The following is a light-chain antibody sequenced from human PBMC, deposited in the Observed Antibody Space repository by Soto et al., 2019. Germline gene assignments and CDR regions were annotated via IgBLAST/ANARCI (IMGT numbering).Light chain of an antibody. CDR2: GAS. Sequence: EIVMTQSPATLSVSSGERATLSCRASQSVSSNLAWFQQKPGQAPRLLIYGASTRATGIPARITGSGSGTEFTLTISSLQSEDFAVYYCQQYNSYSRTFGQGTKVEIK. CDR1: QSVSSN. CDR3: QQYNSYSRT. V-gene: IGKV3-15*01. J-gene: IGKJ1*01.